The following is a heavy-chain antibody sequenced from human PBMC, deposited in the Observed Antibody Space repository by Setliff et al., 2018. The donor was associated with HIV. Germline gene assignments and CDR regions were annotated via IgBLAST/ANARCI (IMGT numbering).Heavy chain of an antibody. Sequence: GGSLRLSCAASGFTFSSYSMNWVRQAPGKGLEWVSSISRSTTNIYYGDSVKGRFTISRDNAKNSLYLQMNSLRAEDTAVYYCTRDYAYDWNSVMDVWGKGTTVTVSS. J-gene: IGHJ6*03. CDR2: ISRSTTNI. CDR3: TRDYAYDWNSVMDV. V-gene: IGHV3-21*01. CDR1: GFTFSSYS. D-gene: IGHD1-7*01.